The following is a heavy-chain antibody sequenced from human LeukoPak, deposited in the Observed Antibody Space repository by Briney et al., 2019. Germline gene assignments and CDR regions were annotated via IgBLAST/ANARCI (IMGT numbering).Heavy chain of an antibody. Sequence: ASVKVSCKASGYTFTDYYMHWVRQAPGQGLEWMGWINPRSGGTSYAQQFEGRVTLTRDTSISTSYMEVSGLRYDDTAVYYCARDPYYYDYSHFDYWGQGTLVSVST. CDR1: GYTFTDYY. CDR3: ARDPYYYDYSHFDY. V-gene: IGHV1-2*02. J-gene: IGHJ4*02. CDR2: INPRSGGT. D-gene: IGHD3-22*01.